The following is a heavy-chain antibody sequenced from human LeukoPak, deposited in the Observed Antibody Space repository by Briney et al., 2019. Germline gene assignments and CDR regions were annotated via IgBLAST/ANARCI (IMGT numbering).Heavy chain of an antibody. CDR2: IIPILGIA. CDR1: GGTFSSYT. Sequence: ASVKVSCKASGGTFSSYTISWVRQAPGQGLEWMGRIIPILGIASYAQKFQGRVTITADKSTSTAYMELSSLRSEDTAVYYCARALRWLHPNWFDPWGQGTLVTVSS. D-gene: IGHD5-12*01. CDR3: ARALRWLHPNWFDP. V-gene: IGHV1-69*02. J-gene: IGHJ5*02.